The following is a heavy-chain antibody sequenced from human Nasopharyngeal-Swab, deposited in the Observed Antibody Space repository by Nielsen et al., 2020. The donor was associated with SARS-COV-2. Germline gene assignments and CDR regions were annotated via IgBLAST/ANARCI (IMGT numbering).Heavy chain of an antibody. D-gene: IGHD5/OR15-5a*01. J-gene: IGHJ4*02. CDR3: ARDVSGNY. CDR2: IDPSDSYT. V-gene: IGHV5-10-1*01. Sequence: VRQMPGKGQEWMGRIDPSDSYTNYGPSFQGHVTISVDKSISAAYLQWTSLKASDTAMYYCARDVSGNYWGQGTLVTVSS.